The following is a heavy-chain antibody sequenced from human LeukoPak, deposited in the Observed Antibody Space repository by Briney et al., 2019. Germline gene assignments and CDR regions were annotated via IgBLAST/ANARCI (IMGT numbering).Heavy chain of an antibody. CDR3: ARGRTIFGAYYYYMDV. D-gene: IGHD3-3*01. CDR2: ISSSGSTL. V-gene: IGHV3-11*01. CDR1: GFTFSDYY. J-gene: IGHJ6*03. Sequence: GGSLRLSCAASGFTFSDYYMSWSRQAPGKGLGGVSYISSSGSTLYYADSVKGRFTISRENAKNSLYLQMNSLRAEDTAVYYCARGRTIFGAYYYYMDVWGKGTTVTVSS.